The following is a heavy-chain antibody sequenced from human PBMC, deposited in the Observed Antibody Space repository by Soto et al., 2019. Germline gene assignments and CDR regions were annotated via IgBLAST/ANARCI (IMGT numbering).Heavy chain of an antibody. D-gene: IGHD3-10*01. CDR3: ARPRSGRYRLDYYRMDV. J-gene: IGHJ6*02. Sequence: PGESLKISWNGSGYSLNNYWIAWLRQMPGKGSSSMGLIHPGDSDTRHSPPCQSQVSISSDKSIITAYLKWRSLRTSATDMYYCARPRSGRYRLDYYRMDVRAQGTTVIVSS. CDR2: IHPGDSDT. V-gene: IGHV5-51*01. CDR1: GYSLNNYW.